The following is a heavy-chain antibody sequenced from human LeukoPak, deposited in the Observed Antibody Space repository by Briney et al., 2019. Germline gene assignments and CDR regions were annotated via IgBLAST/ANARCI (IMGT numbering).Heavy chain of an antibody. V-gene: IGHV4-59*08. Sequence: ASETLSLTCTVSGGSISSYYWSWIRQPPGKGLEWIGYIYYSGSTNYNPSLKSRVTISVDTSKNQFSLKLSSVTAADTAVYYCARHTTGYCSSTSCYSGELDYWGQGTLVTVSS. CDR1: GGSISSYY. CDR3: ARHTTGYCSSTSCYSGELDY. D-gene: IGHD2-2*02. J-gene: IGHJ4*02. CDR2: IYYSGST.